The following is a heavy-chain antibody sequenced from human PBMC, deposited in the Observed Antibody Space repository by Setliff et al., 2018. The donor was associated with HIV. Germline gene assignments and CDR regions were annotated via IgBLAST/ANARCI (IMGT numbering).Heavy chain of an antibody. V-gene: IGHV1-18*01. CDR3: AKPFGSDGSRQLDS. Sequence: ASVKVSCKASGYTFSDYDVAWVRQAPGQGLEWMGWISAYNGNTNYAQKFQGRVTMTRNTSISKAYMELSSLRSDDTAIYYCAKPFGSDGSRQLDSWGQGTLVTVSS. CDR1: GYTFSDYD. D-gene: IGHD2-15*01. J-gene: IGHJ4*02. CDR2: ISAYNGNT.